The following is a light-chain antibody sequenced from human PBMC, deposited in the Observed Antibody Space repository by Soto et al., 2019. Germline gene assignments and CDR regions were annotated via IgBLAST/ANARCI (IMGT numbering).Light chain of an antibody. CDR1: QSISDW. CDR2: KAS. CDR3: QQYNSYLT. J-gene: IGKJ1*01. V-gene: IGKV1-5*03. Sequence: DIQMTQSPSTLYASVGDRVTITCRASQSISDWLAWDQQKPGKAPKVIISKASSLEYGVPSRFSGSGSGTEFTLTISSLQPDEFGTYYCQQYNSYLTFGEGTKVQV.